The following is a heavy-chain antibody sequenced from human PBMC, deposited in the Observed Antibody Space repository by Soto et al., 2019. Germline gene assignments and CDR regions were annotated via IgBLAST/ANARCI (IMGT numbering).Heavy chain of an antibody. J-gene: IGHJ4*02. CDR3: ARAAGGYSSSWSLPYYFDY. D-gene: IGHD6-13*01. CDR2: IIPIFGTA. CDR1: GGTFSSYA. V-gene: IGHV1-69*13. Sequence: SVKVSCKASGGTFSSYAISWVRQAPGQGLEWMGGIIPIFGTANYAQKFQGRVTITADESTSTAYMELSSLRSEDTAVYYCARAAGGYSSSWSLPYYFDYWGQGTLVTVS.